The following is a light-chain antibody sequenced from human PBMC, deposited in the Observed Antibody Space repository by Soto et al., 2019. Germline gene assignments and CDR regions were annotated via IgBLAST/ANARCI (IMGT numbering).Light chain of an antibody. CDR3: QQYGSSSWT. CDR1: QSVSSN. J-gene: IGKJ1*01. CDR2: GAF. Sequence: EIVMTQSPVTLSVSPGERVTLSCRASQSVSSNLAWYQQKPGQAPSLLIYGAFTRATGIPARFSGTGSGTDFTLTISRLEPEDFAVYYCQQYGSSSWTFGQGTKVDIK. V-gene: IGKV3-15*01.